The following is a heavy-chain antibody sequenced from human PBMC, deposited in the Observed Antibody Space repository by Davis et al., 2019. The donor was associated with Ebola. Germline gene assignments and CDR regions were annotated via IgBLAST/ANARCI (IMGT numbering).Heavy chain of an antibody. D-gene: IGHD3-9*01. Sequence: GESLKISCAASGFTFSSYSMNWVRQAPGKGLEWVSSISSSSSYIYYADSVKGRFTISRDNAKNSLYLQMNSLRAEDTAVYYCARVHYDILTGYADYWGQGTLVTVSS. CDR1: GFTFSSYS. CDR2: ISSSSSYI. V-gene: IGHV3-21*01. CDR3: ARVHYDILTGYADY. J-gene: IGHJ4*02.